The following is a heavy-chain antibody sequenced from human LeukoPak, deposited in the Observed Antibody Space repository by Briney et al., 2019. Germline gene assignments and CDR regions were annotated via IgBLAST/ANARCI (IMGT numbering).Heavy chain of an antibody. CDR1: GFTFSSYE. D-gene: IGHD2-2*01. V-gene: IGHV3-48*03. CDR3: ASNDCSSTSCYFDNFDY. Sequence: LGGSLRLSCAGSGFTFSSYEMNWVRQAPGKGLEWISYIPSSGGTIYYADSVKGRFTISRDNAKNSLYLQMNSLRAEDTAVYYCASNDCSSTSCYFDNFDYWGQATLVTVSS. CDR2: IPSSGGTI. J-gene: IGHJ4*02.